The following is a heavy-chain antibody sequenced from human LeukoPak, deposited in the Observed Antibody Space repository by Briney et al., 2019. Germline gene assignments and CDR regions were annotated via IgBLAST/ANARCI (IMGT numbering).Heavy chain of an antibody. J-gene: IGHJ5*02. CDR2: IYYSGST. V-gene: IGHV4-39*01. CDR1: GGSISSSSYY. CDR3: AMSTPNNWFDP. Sequence: PSETLSLTCTVSGGSISSSSYYRGWIRQPPGKGLEWIGSIYYSGSTYYNPSLKSRVTISVDTSKNQFSLKLSSVTAADTAVYYCAMSTPNNWFDPWGQGTLVTVSS.